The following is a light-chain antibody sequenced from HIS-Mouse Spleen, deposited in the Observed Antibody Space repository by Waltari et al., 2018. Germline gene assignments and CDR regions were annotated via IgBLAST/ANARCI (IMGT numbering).Light chain of an antibody. Sequence: QSVLTQPPSVSGAPGQRVTISCTGSSSNIGAGYDVHWYQQLPGTAPKLMIYEGSKRPSGVSNRFSGSKSGNTASLTIAGLQAEDEADYYCCSYAGSSTSVVFGGGTKLTVL. CDR1: SSNIGAGYD. CDR2: EGS. CDR3: CSYAGSSTSVV. V-gene: IGLV1-40*01. J-gene: IGLJ2*01.